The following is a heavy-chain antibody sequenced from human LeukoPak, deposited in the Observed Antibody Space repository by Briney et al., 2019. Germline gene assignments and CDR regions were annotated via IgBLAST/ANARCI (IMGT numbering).Heavy chain of an antibody. CDR3: ARRPPHRTFDY. CDR2: IYYSGST. V-gene: IGHV4-39*07. J-gene: IGHJ4*02. D-gene: IGHD1/OR15-1a*01. Sequence: PSETLSLTCTVSGGSISSSSYYWGWIRQPPGKGLEWIGSIYYSGSTYYNPSLKSRVTISVDTSKNQFSLKLSSVTAADTAVYYCARRPPHRTFDYWGQGTLVTVSS. CDR1: GGSISSSSYY.